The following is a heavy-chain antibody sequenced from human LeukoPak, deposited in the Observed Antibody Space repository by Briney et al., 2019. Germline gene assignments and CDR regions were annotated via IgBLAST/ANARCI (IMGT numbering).Heavy chain of an antibody. D-gene: IGHD5-24*01. Sequence: SQTLSLTCTVSGGSVSSGDYYWSWIRQPPGKGLEWIGYIYYSGSTYYNPSLKSRVTISVDTSKNQFSLKLSSVTAADTAVYYCARAERWLQSFDYWGQGTLVTVSS. J-gene: IGHJ4*02. V-gene: IGHV4-30-4*08. CDR2: IYYSGST. CDR3: ARAERWLQSFDY. CDR1: GGSVSSGDYY.